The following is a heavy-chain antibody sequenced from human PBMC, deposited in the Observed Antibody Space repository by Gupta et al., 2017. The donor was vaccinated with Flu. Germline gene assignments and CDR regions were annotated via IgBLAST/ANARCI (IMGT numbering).Heavy chain of an antibody. D-gene: IGHD3-3*01. Sequence: QVQLQESGPGLVKPSETLSLTCTVSGGSISSYYWSWIRQPPGKGLEWIGYIYYSESTNYNPSLKSRVTISVDTSKNQFSLKLSSVTAADTAVYYCARLPYDFEVTSPLYYYYGMDVWGQGTTVTVSS. J-gene: IGHJ6*02. CDR1: GGSISSYY. CDR2: IYYSEST. V-gene: IGHV4-59*08. CDR3: ARLPYDFEVTSPLYYYYGMDV.